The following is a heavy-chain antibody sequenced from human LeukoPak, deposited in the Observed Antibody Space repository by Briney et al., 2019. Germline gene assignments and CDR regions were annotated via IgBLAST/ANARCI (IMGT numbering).Heavy chain of an antibody. V-gene: IGHV3-21*01. CDR2: ITRSSIYI. D-gene: IGHD1-26*01. J-gene: IGHJ4*02. Sequence: PGGSLRLSCAASGFTFSSYTMNWVRLAPGKGLEWVSSITRSSIYIHYADSVKGRFTISRDNAKNSLYLQMNSLRAEDTAVYYCAKDLGPYSGSYYGLDYWGQGTLVTVSS. CDR1: GFTFSSYT. CDR3: AKDLGPYSGSYYGLDY.